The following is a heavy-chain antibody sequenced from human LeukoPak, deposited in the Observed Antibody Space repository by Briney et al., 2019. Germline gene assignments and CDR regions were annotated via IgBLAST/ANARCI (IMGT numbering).Heavy chain of an antibody. CDR1: GGSISSGDYY. D-gene: IGHD3-10*01. Sequence: SETLSLTCTVSGGSISSGDYYWSWIRQPPGKGLEWIGYICYSGSTYYNPSLKSRVTISVDTSKNQFSLKLSSVTAADTAVCYCARGGVWFGEPINWFDPWGQGTLVTVSS. CDR2: ICYSGST. J-gene: IGHJ5*02. V-gene: IGHV4-30-4*01. CDR3: ARGGVWFGEPINWFDP.